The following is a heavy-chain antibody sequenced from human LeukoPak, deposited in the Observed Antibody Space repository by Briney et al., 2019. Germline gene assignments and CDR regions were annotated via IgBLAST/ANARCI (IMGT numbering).Heavy chain of an antibody. Sequence: PGGSLRLSCAASGFTFSSFAMSWVRQAPGKGLEYVSAISSNGGGTYCANSVKGRFTISRDNSKNTLYLQVGSLRVEDMGVYYCARITEGYSYGGYFGYWGQGTLVTVSS. CDR1: GFTFSSFA. CDR2: ISSNGGGT. CDR3: ARITEGYSYGGYFGY. V-gene: IGHV3-64*01. D-gene: IGHD5-18*01. J-gene: IGHJ4*02.